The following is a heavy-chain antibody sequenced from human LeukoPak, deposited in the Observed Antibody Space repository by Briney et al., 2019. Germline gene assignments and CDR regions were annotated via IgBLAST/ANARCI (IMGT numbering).Heavy chain of an antibody. CDR2: ISGSGGST. CDR3: VKDRTGTYTLDY. CDR1: GFTFSNYA. V-gene: IGHV3-23*01. Sequence: PGGSLRLSCAASGFTFSNYAMGWVRQAPGKGLEWVSGISGSGGSTYYADSVKGRFTISRDNSKNTLYLQMNRLRAEDTAVYYCVKDRTGTYTLDYWGQGTLVTVSS. D-gene: IGHD3-10*01. J-gene: IGHJ4*02.